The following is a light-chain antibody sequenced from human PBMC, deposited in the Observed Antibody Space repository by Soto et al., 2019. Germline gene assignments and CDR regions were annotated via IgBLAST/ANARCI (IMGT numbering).Light chain of an antibody. J-gene: IGLJ3*02. V-gene: IGLV2-14*01. Sequence: QSALTQPASVSGSPGQSITISCTGTSSDVGDYNSVSWYQQHPGKAPKLMIYEVSNRPSGVSYRFSGSKSDNTASLTISGLQAEDEADYYCSSYTISSTWVFGGGTKLTVL. CDR1: SSDVGDYNS. CDR3: SSYTISSTWV. CDR2: EVS.